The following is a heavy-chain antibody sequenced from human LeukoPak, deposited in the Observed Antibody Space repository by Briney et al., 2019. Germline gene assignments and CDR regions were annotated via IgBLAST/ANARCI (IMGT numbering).Heavy chain of an antibody. D-gene: IGHD2-15*01. V-gene: IGHV3-7*03. J-gene: IGHJ5*02. Sequence: GGSLRLSCAASGFTFSSYWMSWVRQAPGKGLEWVANIKQDGSEKYYVDSVKGRFTISRDNAKNSLYLQMNSLRAEDTAVYYCAKDSVYCSGGSCYSDRNWFDPWGQGTLVTVSS. CDR1: GFTFSSYW. CDR3: AKDSVYCSGGSCYSDRNWFDP. CDR2: IKQDGSEK.